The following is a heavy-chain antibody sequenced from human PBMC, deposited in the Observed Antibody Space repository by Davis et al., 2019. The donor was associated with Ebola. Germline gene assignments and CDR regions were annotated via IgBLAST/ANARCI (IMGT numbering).Heavy chain of an antibody. CDR3: ARHRWLQFRGRFDP. CDR2: IYYSGST. J-gene: IGHJ5*02. D-gene: IGHD5-24*01. CDR1: GGSISSSSYY. Sequence: SETLSLTCTVSGGSISSSSYYWGWIRQPPGKGLEWIGSIYYSGSTYYNPSLKSRVTISVDTSKNRFSLKLSSVTAADTAVYYCARHRWLQFRGRFDPWGQGTLVTVSS. V-gene: IGHV4-39*07.